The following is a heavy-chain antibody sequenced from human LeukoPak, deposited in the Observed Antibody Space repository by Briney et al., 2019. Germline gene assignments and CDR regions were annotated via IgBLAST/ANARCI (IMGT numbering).Heavy chain of an antibody. D-gene: IGHD3-10*01. CDR3: ATWLGEDAFDI. V-gene: IGHV3-20*04. J-gene: IGHJ3*02. Sequence: GGSLRVFWAASGFTFDDYGMSWVRQAPGKGLEWVSGINWNGGSTGYADSVKGRFTISRDNAKNSLYLQMNSLRAEDTAVYYCATWLGEDAFDIWGQGTMVTVSS. CDR1: GFTFDDYG. CDR2: INWNGGST.